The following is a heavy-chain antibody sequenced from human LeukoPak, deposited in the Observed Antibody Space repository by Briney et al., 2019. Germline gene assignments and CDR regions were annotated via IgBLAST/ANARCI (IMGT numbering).Heavy chain of an antibody. D-gene: IGHD4-17*01. V-gene: IGHV3-33*06. CDR3: ANPTVTKDY. J-gene: IGHJ4*02. CDR1: GFTFSSYG. Sequence: SGGSLRLSCAASGFTFSSYGMHWVRQAPGKGLEWVAVIWYDGSNKYYADSVKGRLTISRDNSKNTLYLQMNSLRAEDTAVYYCANPTVTKDYWGQGTLVTVSS. CDR2: IWYDGSNK.